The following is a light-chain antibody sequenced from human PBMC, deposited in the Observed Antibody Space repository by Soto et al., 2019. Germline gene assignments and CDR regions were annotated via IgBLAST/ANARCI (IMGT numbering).Light chain of an antibody. CDR2: GAS. Sequence: EIVMTQSPTNLSVSPGERATLSCRASQSVSSNLAWYQQKPGQGPRLLIYGASTRATSIPARFSGSGSGTEFTLTINSLQSEDSAVYYCQQYNKWPQYTFGQGTKLEIK. V-gene: IGKV3-15*01. CDR3: QQYNKWPQYT. CDR1: QSVSSN. J-gene: IGKJ2*01.